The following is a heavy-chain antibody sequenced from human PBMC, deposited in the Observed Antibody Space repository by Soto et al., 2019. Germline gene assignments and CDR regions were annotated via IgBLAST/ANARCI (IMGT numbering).Heavy chain of an antibody. D-gene: IGHD6-19*01. Sequence: GGSLRLSCAASGFTFDDYAMHWVRQAPGKGLEWVSGISWNSGSIGYADSVKGRFTISRDNAKNSLYLQMNSLRAEDTALYYCARAGHRFGLPYSSGWYAYYYYYMAVWGKGTTVTVSS. V-gene: IGHV3-9*01. CDR3: ARAGHRFGLPYSSGWYAYYYYYMAV. CDR2: ISWNSGSI. CDR1: GFTFDDYA. J-gene: IGHJ6*03.